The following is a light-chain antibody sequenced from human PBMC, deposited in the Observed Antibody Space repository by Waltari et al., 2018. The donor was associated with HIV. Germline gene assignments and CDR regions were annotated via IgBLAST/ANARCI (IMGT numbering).Light chain of an antibody. CDR3: AAWDDSLNARV. V-gene: IGLV1-44*01. J-gene: IGLJ3*02. Sequence: QSVLTQPPSASGTPGQRVTIPCSGSSSTIGSNTVNWYQQLPGTAPNLLIYSNNQRPSGVPDRFSGSKSGTSASLAISGLQSEDEADYYCAAWDDSLNARVFGGGTKLTVL. CDR1: SSTIGSNT. CDR2: SNN.